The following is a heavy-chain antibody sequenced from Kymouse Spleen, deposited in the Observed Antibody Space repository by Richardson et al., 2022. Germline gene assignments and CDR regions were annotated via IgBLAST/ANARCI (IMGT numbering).Heavy chain of an antibody. J-gene: IGHJ6*02. CDR2: ISSSGSTI. CDR1: GFTFSDYY. Sequence: QVQLVESGGGLVKPGGSLRLSCAASGFTFSDYYMSWIRQAPGKGLEWVSYISSSGSTIYYADSVKGRFTISRDNAKNSLYLQMNSLRAEDTAVYYCARTTYYYGSGSQRYYYYYGMDVWGQGTTVTVSS. D-gene: IGHD3-10*01. CDR3: ARTTYYYGSGSQRYYYYYGMDV. V-gene: IGHV3-11*01.